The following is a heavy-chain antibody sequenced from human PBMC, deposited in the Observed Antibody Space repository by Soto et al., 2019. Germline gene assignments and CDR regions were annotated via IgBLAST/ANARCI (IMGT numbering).Heavy chain of an antibody. Sequence: ASVKVSCKASGYTFTIYAMHWGLQAPGQRLEWMGWINAGNGNTKYSQKFQGRVTITRDTSASTAYMELSSLSSEDTAVYYCGWGMVVATPLYYRGQGNPGTVSS. CDR2: INAGNGNT. CDR1: GYTFTIYA. V-gene: IGHV1-3*01. D-gene: IGHD2-21*02. J-gene: IGHJ4*01. CDR3: GWGMVVATPLYY.